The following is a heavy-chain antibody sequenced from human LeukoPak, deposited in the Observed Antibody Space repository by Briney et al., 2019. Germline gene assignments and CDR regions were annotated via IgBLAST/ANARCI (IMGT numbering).Heavy chain of an antibody. CDR2: ISTTSTYI. Sequence: TPGGSLRLSCAASGFTFSNYNMNWVRQPPGKVLEWVSSISTTSTYIYYADSVKGRFTISRDNSKNTLYLQMNSLRAEDTAVYYCARRGYGDYAPFDYWGQGTLVTVSS. V-gene: IGHV3-21*01. CDR3: ARRGYGDYAPFDY. D-gene: IGHD4-17*01. CDR1: GFTFSNYN. J-gene: IGHJ4*02.